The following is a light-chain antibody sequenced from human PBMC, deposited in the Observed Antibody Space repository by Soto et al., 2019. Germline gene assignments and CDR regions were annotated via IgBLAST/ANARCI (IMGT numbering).Light chain of an antibody. CDR3: CSYAGSYTVI. V-gene: IGLV2-14*01. CDR2: EVS. J-gene: IGLJ2*01. CDR1: SSDVGGHNY. Sequence: QSALTQPASVSGSPGQSITISCTGTSSDVGGHNYVSWYQQHPGRAPKLMIYEVSNRPSGVSNRFSGSKSGNTASLTISGLQAEDEADYHCCSYAGSYTVIFGGGTKVTVL.